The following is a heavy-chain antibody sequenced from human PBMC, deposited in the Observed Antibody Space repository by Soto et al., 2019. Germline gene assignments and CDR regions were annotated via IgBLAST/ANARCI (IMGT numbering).Heavy chain of an antibody. CDR1: GGTFSSYT. D-gene: IGHD3-10*01. CDR3: AYYGSVSRPFDY. Sequence: QVQLVQAGAEVKKPGSSVKVSCKASGGTFSSYTISWVRQAHGQGLEWMGRIIPILCIANYAQKFQGRVTITADKPTGTAYMELISLRAEDTDVYYCAYYGSVSRPFDYWGQGTLVTGSS. V-gene: IGHV1-69*02. J-gene: IGHJ4*02. CDR2: IIPILCIA.